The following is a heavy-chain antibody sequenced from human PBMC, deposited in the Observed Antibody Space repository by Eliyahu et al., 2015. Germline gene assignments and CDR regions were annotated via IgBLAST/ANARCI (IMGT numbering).Heavy chain of an antibody. CDR1: GGSFSGYY. CDR3: ASTRIQPYYYFDY. J-gene: IGHJ4*02. CDR2: INHSGST. Sequence: QVQLQQWGAGLLKPSETLSLTCAVYGGSFSGYYWSWIRQPPGKGLEWIGEINHSGSTNYNPSLKSRVTISVDTSKNQFSLKLSSVTAADTAVYYCASTRIQPYYYFDYWGQGTLVTVSS. D-gene: IGHD5-18*01. V-gene: IGHV4-34*01.